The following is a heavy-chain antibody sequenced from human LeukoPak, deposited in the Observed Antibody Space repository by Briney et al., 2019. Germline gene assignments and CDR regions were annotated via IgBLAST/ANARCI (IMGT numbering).Heavy chain of an antibody. Sequence: GGSLRLSCAASGFTFSSYEMNWVRQAPGKGLEWVSYISSSGSTIYYADSVKGRFTISRDNAKKSLYLQMNSLRAEDTAVYYCAKDFVGTGNFRGGDYWGQGTLVTVSS. CDR1: GFTFSSYE. J-gene: IGHJ4*02. D-gene: IGHD1-1*01. CDR3: AKDFVGTGNFRGGDY. CDR2: ISSSGSTI. V-gene: IGHV3-48*03.